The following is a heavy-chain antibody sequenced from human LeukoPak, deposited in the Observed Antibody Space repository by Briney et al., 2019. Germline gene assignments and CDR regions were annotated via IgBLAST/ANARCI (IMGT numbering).Heavy chain of an antibody. CDR1: GYTFTSYA. D-gene: IGHD5-18*01. Sequence: ASVKVSCKASGYTFTSYAMNWVRQAAGQGREWMGWINTNTGNPTYAQGFTGRFVFSLDTSVSTAYLQISSLKAEDTAAYYCARDLSAMVNGYWGQGTLVTVSS. V-gene: IGHV7-4-1*02. J-gene: IGHJ4*02. CDR3: ARDLSAMVNGY. CDR2: INTNTGNP.